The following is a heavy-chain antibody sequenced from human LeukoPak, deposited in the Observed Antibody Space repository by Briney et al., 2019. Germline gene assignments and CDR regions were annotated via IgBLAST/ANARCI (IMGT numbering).Heavy chain of an antibody. D-gene: IGHD1-26*01. CDR3: ARASGSYWWFDS. J-gene: IGHJ5*01. V-gene: IGHV1-2*02. Sequence: ASVKVSCKASGCTFTGYYLHWVRQAPGQGLEWMGCVNPNSGDTNYAQKFQGSVAMTRDTSISTVYMELSRLRSDDTAVYYCARASGSYWWFDSWGQGTLVTVSS. CDR2: VNPNSGDT. CDR1: GCTFTGYY.